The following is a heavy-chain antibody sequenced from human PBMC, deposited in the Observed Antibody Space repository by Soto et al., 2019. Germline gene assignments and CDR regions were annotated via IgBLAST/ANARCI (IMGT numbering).Heavy chain of an antibody. Sequence: QLQLQESGPGLMKPSQTLSLTCSVSGGSISSSAYYWGWIRQPPGKGLEWIGNIYYSGSTYYNPYLQSRVITTVDTSTNHFSMRMSSXTXAXTAVYXXXXXXXXXXITDSWGQGTLVTVSS. CDR2: IYYSGST. J-gene: IGHJ4*02. CDR3: XXXXXXXXITDS. CDR1: GGSISSSAYY. V-gene: IGHV4-39*02.